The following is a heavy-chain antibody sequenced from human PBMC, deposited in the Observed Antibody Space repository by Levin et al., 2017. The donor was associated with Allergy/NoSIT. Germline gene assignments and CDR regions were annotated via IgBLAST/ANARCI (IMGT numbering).Heavy chain of an antibody. D-gene: IGHD6-13*01. CDR2: IYYSGST. J-gene: IGHJ4*02. CDR3: ARAIAAAGTIFDY. Sequence: SETLSLTCTVSGGSISSSSYYWGWIRQPPGKGLEWIGSIYYSGSTYYNPSLKSRVTISVDTSKNQFPLKLSSVTAADTAVYDCARAIAAAGTIFDYWGQGTLVTVSS. V-gene: IGHV4-39*01. CDR1: GGSISSSSYY.